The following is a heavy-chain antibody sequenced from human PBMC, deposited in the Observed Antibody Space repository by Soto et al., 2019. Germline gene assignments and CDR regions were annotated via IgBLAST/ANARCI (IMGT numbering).Heavy chain of an antibody. J-gene: IGHJ4*02. Sequence: QVQLQESGPRLVKPSETLSLTCTVSGGSMIAYYWNWMRQPPGKGLQWIGYTYYSGSTTYNPSLKSRDTISVDSSKNQFSLKLDSVTPADTAVYYCARVRGTAGKRYFDYWGPGTLVTVSS. V-gene: IGHV4-59*01. CDR2: TYYSGST. D-gene: IGHD6-13*01. CDR3: ARVRGTAGKRYFDY. CDR1: GGSMIAYY.